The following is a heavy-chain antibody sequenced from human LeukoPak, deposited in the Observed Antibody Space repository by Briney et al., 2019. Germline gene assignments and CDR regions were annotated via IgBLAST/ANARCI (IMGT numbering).Heavy chain of an antibody. Sequence: GGSLRLSCAASGFTVSTNYMSWVRQAPGKGLEWVSVIYSGGSTYYADFVKGRFTISRDNSKNTLYLQMNSLTAEDTAVYYCARERDGYIFDYWGQGTLVTVSS. CDR1: GFTVSTNY. CDR2: IYSGGST. D-gene: IGHD5-18*01. V-gene: IGHV3-53*01. J-gene: IGHJ4*02. CDR3: ARERDGYIFDY.